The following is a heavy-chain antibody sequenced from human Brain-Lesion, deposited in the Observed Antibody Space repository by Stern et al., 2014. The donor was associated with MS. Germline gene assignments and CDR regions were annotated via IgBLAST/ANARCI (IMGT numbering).Heavy chain of an antibody. V-gene: IGHV1-2*04. CDR3: ATYYYDSTGYNDF. D-gene: IGHD3-22*01. Sequence: VQLEESGAEVKKPGASVKVSCKASGYTFTGYYMHWVRLAPAPGLEWMGWINPKSGGTNYAQKFQGWVTMPRDTSINTAYMELSRLRSDDTAVYYCATYYYDSTGYNDFWGQGTLVTVSS. CDR1: GYTFTGYY. J-gene: IGHJ4*02. CDR2: INPKSGGT.